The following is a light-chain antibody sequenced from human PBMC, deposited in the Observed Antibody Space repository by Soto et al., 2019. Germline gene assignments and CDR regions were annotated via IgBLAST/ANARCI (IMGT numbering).Light chain of an antibody. Sequence: EIVLMQSPGTLSLSPGERATLSSRASQTLRRTYIAWYQQKPGQAPRVLIYGASTRATGVPARFSGSGSGTEFTLTISGLQSEDFALYYCQQYQNLWTFGQGTKVDIK. J-gene: IGKJ1*01. V-gene: IGKV3-15*01. CDR2: GAS. CDR1: QTLRRT. CDR3: QQYQNLWT.